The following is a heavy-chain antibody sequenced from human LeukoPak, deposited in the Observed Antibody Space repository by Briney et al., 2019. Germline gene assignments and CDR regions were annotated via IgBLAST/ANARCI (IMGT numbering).Heavy chain of an antibody. CDR2: ISYDGSNK. Sequence: GGSLRLSCAASGFTFSSYAMHWVRQAPGKGLEWAAVISYDGSNKYYADSVKGRFTISRDNSKNTLYLQMNSLRAEDTAVYHCAREGWELPDAFDIWGQGTMVTVSS. V-gene: IGHV3-30-3*01. D-gene: IGHD1-26*01. CDR1: GFTFSSYA. J-gene: IGHJ3*02. CDR3: AREGWELPDAFDI.